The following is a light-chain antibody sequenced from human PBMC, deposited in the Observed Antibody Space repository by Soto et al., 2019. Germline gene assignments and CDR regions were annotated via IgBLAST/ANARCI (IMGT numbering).Light chain of an antibody. CDR2: DAF. Sequence: IVMTQSPATLSVSPGERATLSCRAIQSVSSNLAWYQQKPVQAPTLLIYDAFTRATGIPARFSGSGSGTEYALTISSLESEDSAVYYGKHCSWHPFTVTFGGGTKVVIK. J-gene: IGKJ4*01. CDR3: KHCSWHPFTVT. CDR1: QSVSSN. V-gene: IGKV3-15*01.